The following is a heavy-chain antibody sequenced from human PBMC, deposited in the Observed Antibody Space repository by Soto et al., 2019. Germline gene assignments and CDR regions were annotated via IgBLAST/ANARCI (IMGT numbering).Heavy chain of an antibody. D-gene: IGHD4-17*01. Sequence: QVHLAESGGGVVQPGSSLRLSCAGSGFTFGSYGMHWVRRAPGKGLEWVAVIWYDGSNKYYADSVKGRFTISRDNSKNTLFLQMNSLRGEDTAVYYCARAVYGDYESYYGMDVWGQGTTVTVSS. V-gene: IGHV3-33*01. CDR3: ARAVYGDYESYYGMDV. J-gene: IGHJ6*02. CDR2: IWYDGSNK. CDR1: GFTFGSYG.